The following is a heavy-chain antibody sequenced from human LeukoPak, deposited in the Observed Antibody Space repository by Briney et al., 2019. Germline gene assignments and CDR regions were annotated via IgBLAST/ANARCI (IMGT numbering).Heavy chain of an antibody. CDR1: GFTLSSYS. Sequence: PGGSLRLSCAASGFTLSSYSMNWVRQAPGKGLEWVSSISSSSSYIYYADSVKGRFTISRDNAKNSLYLQMNSLRAEDTAVYYCARDAIVDHSYGYGGYDAFDIWGQGTMVTVSS. J-gene: IGHJ3*02. CDR2: ISSSSSYI. D-gene: IGHD5-18*01. V-gene: IGHV3-21*01. CDR3: ARDAIVDHSYGYGGYDAFDI.